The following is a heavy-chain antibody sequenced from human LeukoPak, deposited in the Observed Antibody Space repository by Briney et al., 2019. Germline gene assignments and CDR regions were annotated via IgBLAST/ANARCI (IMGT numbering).Heavy chain of an antibody. CDR2: ISGSGGST. J-gene: IGHJ6*02. D-gene: IGHD5-24*01. Sequence: GGSLRLSCAASGFTFSSYAMSWVRQAPGKGLEWVSAISGSGGSTYYADSVKGRFTISRDNSKNTLYLQMNSLKTEDTAMYYCARHVEPYYYYAMDVWGQGTTVTGS. CDR1: GFTFSSYA. V-gene: IGHV3-23*01. CDR3: ARHVEPYYYYAMDV.